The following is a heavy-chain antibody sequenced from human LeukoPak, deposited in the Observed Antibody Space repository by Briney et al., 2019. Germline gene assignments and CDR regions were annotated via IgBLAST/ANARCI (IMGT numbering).Heavy chain of an antibody. Sequence: PSETLSLTCTVSGGSISSYYWSWIRQPPGKGLEWIGYIYYSGSTNYNPSLKSRVTISVDTSKNQFSLKLSSVTAADTAVYYCARDVGGGPFFDYWGQGILVTVSS. V-gene: IGHV4-59*01. CDR2: IYYSGST. D-gene: IGHD2-15*01. CDR1: GGSISSYY. J-gene: IGHJ4*02. CDR3: ARDVGGGPFFDY.